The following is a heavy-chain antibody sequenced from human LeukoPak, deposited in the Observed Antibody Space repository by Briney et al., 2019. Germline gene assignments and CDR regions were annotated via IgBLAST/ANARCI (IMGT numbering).Heavy chain of an antibody. CDR3: ARHGQCSSTGCYTYDFDY. J-gene: IGHJ4*02. D-gene: IGHD2-2*01. CDR1: GFTFSDYY. Sequence: GGSLRLSCAASGFTFSDYYMSWIRLAPGKGLEWVSYISSSGSTIYYADSVKGRFTISRDNAKNSLYLQMNSLRAEDTAVYYCARHGQCSSTGCYTYDFDYWGQGTLVTVSS. V-gene: IGHV3-11*01. CDR2: ISSSGSTI.